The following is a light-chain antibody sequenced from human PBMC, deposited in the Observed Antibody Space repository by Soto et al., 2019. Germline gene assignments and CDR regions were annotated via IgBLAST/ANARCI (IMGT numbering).Light chain of an antibody. J-gene: IGKJ1*01. CDR2: GAS. CDR3: QQYNDYLWT. Sequence: ESVLTQSKSTLSLSPGERATLSCRASQSVSSSYLAWYQQKPGQAPRLLIYGASSRATGIPDRFSGSGSGTEFTLTISSLQPDDFATYYCQQYNDYLWTFGQGTKVDIK. V-gene: IGKV3-20*01. CDR1: QSVSSSY.